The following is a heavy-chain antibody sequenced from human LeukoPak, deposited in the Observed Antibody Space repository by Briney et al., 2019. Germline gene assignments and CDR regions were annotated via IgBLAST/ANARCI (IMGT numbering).Heavy chain of an antibody. Sequence: SETLSLTCTVSGGSISSSSYYWGWIRQPPGKGLEWIGSIYYSGSTYYNPSLKSRVTISVDTSKNQFSLKLSSVTAADTAVYHCARQYCSSTSCLSAFDIWGQGTMVTVSS. V-gene: IGHV4-39*01. J-gene: IGHJ3*02. D-gene: IGHD2-2*01. CDR2: IYYSGST. CDR3: ARQYCSSTSCLSAFDI. CDR1: GGSISSSSYY.